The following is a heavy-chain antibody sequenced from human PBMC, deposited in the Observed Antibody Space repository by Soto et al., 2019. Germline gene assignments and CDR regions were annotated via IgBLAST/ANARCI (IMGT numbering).Heavy chain of an antibody. Sequence: GASVKVSCKASGYAFGNYPITWVRQAPGQGLEWMGWISAYNGNTKYAQKLQDRVTMTIDTSTNTAYMELRSLRSDDTAVYYCTREMTTMTFFDYWGQGTVVTVS. CDR1: GYAFGNYP. J-gene: IGHJ4*02. D-gene: IGHD4-4*01. CDR3: TREMTTMTFFDY. V-gene: IGHV1-18*04. CDR2: ISAYNGNT.